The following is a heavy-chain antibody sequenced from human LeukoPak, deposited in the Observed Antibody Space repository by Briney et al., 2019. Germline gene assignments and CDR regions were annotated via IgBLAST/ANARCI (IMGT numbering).Heavy chain of an antibody. J-gene: IGHJ5*02. Sequence: EPSETLSLTCAVYGGSFSGYYWSWIRQPPGKGLEWIGEINHSGSTNYNPSLKSRVTISVDTSKNQFSRKLSSVTAADTAVYYCAREVDAAAAYNWFDPWGQGTLVTVSS. CDR3: AREVDAAAAYNWFDP. V-gene: IGHV4-34*01. CDR2: INHSGST. D-gene: IGHD2-2*01. CDR1: GGSFSGYY.